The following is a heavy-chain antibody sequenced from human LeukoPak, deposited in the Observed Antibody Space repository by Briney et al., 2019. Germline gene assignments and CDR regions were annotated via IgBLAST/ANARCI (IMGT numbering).Heavy chain of an antibody. Sequence: SETLSLTCTVSGGSISSYYWSWIRQPPGKGLEWIGYIYTSGSTNYNPSLKSRVTISVDTSKNQFSLKLGSVTAADTAVYYCARRDSSGWYNWFDPWGQATLVTASS. J-gene: IGHJ5*02. D-gene: IGHD6-19*01. CDR2: IYTSGST. V-gene: IGHV4-4*09. CDR3: ARRDSSGWYNWFDP. CDR1: GGSISSYY.